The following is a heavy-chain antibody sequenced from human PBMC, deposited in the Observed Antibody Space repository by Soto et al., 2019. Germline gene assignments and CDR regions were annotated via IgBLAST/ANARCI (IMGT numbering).Heavy chain of an antibody. D-gene: IGHD3-9*01. CDR3: ARDPGLRYFDWLSMYYFDY. J-gene: IGHJ4*02. CDR1: GYTFTAFA. Sequence: ASVKVSCKTSGYTFTAFAVHWVRQASGQRLEWMGWINVGNGDTKSSQNLQGRVTITRDTSTSTVYMELSSLRSEDTAVYYCARDPGLRYFDWLSMYYFDYWGQGTLVTVSS. CDR2: INVGNGDT. V-gene: IGHV1-3*01.